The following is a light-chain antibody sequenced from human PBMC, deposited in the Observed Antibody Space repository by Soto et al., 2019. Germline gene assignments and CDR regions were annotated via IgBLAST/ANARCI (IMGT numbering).Light chain of an antibody. CDR1: SSDIGAYNY. J-gene: IGLJ1*01. V-gene: IGLV2-14*01. CDR2: EVS. CDR3: FSFRTHWTHV. Sequence: ALTQPASVSGSPGQSITISCTGSSSDIGAYNYVSWFQQYPGKAPKLIISEVSNRPSGVSNRFSGSKSGTAASLTISGLQTEDEADYFCFSFRTHWTHVFGTGTKVTV.